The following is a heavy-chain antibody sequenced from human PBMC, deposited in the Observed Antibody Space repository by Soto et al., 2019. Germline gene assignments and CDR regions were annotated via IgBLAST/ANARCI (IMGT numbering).Heavy chain of an antibody. CDR2: ISGSGGST. CDR3: AKGRGSSSTGGLDY. D-gene: IGHD6-6*01. Sequence: EVQLLESGGGLVQPGGSLRLSCAASGFTFSSYAMSWVRQAPVKGLEGLEWASAISGSGGSTYYADSVKGRFTISRDNSKNSLYLQMNSLRAEDTAVYYCAKGRGSSSTGGLDYWCRRTMVTVSS. V-gene: IGHV3-23*01. CDR1: GFTFSSYA. J-gene: IGHJ4*02.